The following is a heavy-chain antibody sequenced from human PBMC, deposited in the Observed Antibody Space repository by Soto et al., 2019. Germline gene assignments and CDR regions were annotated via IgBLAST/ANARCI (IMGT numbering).Heavy chain of an antibody. V-gene: IGHV1-69*06. Sequence: SVKVSCKASGGTFSSYAISWVRQAPGQGLEWMGGIIPIFGTANYAQKFQGRLTITADKSTSTAYMELSSLRSEDTAVYYCARTLSYYYDSSGYYPPLGYWGQGTLVTVSS. D-gene: IGHD3-22*01. CDR3: ARTLSYYYDSSGYYPPLGY. J-gene: IGHJ4*02. CDR2: IIPIFGTA. CDR1: GGTFSSYA.